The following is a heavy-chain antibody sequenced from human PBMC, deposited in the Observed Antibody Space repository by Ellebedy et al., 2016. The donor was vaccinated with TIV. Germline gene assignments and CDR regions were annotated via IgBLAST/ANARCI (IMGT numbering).Heavy chain of an antibody. Sequence: SETLSLTCAVYGGSFGGYYWSWIRQPPGKGLEWIGYIYYSGSTNYNPSLKSPVTISVDTSKNQFSLKLSSVTAADTAVYYCARGPNYSAFDYWGQGTLVTVSS. V-gene: IGHV4-59*12. CDR1: GGSFGGYY. J-gene: IGHJ4*02. CDR2: IYYSGST. CDR3: ARGPNYSAFDY. D-gene: IGHD4/OR15-4a*01.